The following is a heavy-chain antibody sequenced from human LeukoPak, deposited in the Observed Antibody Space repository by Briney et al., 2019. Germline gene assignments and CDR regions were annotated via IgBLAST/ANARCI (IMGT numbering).Heavy chain of an antibody. CDR3: ARDLGYSYGRYYYYYYMDV. Sequence: PSETLSLTCTVSGGSISSYYWSWIRQPPGKGLEWIGYIYYSGSTNYNPSLKSRVTISVDTSKNQFSLKLSSVTAADTAVYYCARDLGYSYGRYYYYYYMDVWGKGTTVTISS. CDR2: IYYSGST. J-gene: IGHJ6*03. V-gene: IGHV4-59*01. D-gene: IGHD5-18*01. CDR1: GGSISSYY.